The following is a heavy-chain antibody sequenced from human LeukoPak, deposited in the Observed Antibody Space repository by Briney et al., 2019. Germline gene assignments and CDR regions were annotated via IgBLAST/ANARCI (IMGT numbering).Heavy chain of an antibody. Sequence: PGGSLRLSCAASGFTFSSYWMHWVRQGPGKGLVWVSRIYSDGSRTTYADSVKGRFTISGDNSKNTMYLQMNNLREEDTAVYYCTRDPILGAPDYFDYWGQGTLVTVSS. CDR1: GFTFSSYW. V-gene: IGHV3-74*01. J-gene: IGHJ4*02. CDR2: IYSDGSRT. CDR3: TRDPILGAPDYFDY. D-gene: IGHD1-26*01.